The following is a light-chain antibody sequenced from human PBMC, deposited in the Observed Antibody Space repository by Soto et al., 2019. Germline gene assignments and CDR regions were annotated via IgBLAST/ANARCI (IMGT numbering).Light chain of an antibody. V-gene: IGKV3-20*01. J-gene: IGKJ1*01. CDR2: GAS. CDR1: QSVINNY. CDR3: QRYGSSGT. Sequence: EIVLTQSPGTLSLSPGERATLSCRASQSVINNYLAWYQQKACQAPRLLIYGASNGATGIPDRFSGSGSGTDFTLTISRLEPEDFAVYYCQRYGSSGTFGQGTKVDIK.